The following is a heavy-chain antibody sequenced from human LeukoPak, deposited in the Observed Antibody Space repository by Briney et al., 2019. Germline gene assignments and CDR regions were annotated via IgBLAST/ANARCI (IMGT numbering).Heavy chain of an antibody. J-gene: IGHJ4*02. V-gene: IGHV3-33*01. CDR3: ARVPVRAAAWVDY. D-gene: IGHD6-13*01. CDR2: IWYDGSNK. Sequence: GRSLRLSCAASGFTFSSYGMHWVRQAPGKGLEWVAVIWYDGSNKYYADSVKGRFTISRDNSKNTLYLQMNSLRAEDTAVYYCARVPVRAAAWVDYWGQGTLVTVSS. CDR1: GFTFSSYG.